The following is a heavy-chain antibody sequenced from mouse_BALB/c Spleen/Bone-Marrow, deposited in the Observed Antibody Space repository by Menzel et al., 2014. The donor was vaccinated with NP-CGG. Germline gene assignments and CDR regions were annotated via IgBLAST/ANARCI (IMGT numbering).Heavy chain of an antibody. J-gene: IGHJ1*01. CDR1: GYSITSGYY. V-gene: IGHV3-6*02. Sequence: EVKLVESGPGLVKPSQSLSLTCSVTGYSITSGYYCNWIRQFPGNKLEWMGYISYDGSNNYNPSLKNRISITRDTSKNQFFLKLNSVTTEDTATYYCARVYDYDEYFDVWGAGTTVTVSS. CDR2: ISYDGSN. CDR3: ARVYDYDEYFDV. D-gene: IGHD2-4*01.